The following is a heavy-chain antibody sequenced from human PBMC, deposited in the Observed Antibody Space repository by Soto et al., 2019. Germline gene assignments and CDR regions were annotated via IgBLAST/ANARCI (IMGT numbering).Heavy chain of an antibody. Sequence: SGGSLRLSCTASGFTFGDYAMSWFRQAPGKGLEWVGFIRSKAYGGTTEYAASVKGRFTISRDDSKSIAYLQMNSLKTEDTAVYYCTRAPDVVVPAATVDYYYYYYMDVWGKGTTVTVSS. CDR2: IRSKAYGGTT. CDR3: TRAPDVVVPAATVDYYYYYYMDV. D-gene: IGHD2-2*01. CDR1: GFTFGDYA. J-gene: IGHJ6*03. V-gene: IGHV3-49*03.